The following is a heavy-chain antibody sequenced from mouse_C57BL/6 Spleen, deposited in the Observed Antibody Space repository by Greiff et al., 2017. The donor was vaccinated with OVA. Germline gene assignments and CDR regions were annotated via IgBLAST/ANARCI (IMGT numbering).Heavy chain of an antibody. CDR1: GYSFTDYN. V-gene: IGHV1-39*01. CDR2: INPNYGTT. J-gene: IGHJ2*01. CDR3: APTMVTTGNFDY. D-gene: IGHD2-9*01. Sequence: EVKLQESGPELVKPGASVKISCKASGYSFTDYNMNWVKQSNGKSLEWIGVINPNYGTTSYNQKFKGKATLTVDQSSSTAYMQLNSLTSEDSAVYYCAPTMVTTGNFDYWGQGTTLTVSS.